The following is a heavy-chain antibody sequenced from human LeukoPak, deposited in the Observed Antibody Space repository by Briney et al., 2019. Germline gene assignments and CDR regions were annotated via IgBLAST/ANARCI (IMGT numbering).Heavy chain of an antibody. CDR2: IRSKAYGGTT. Sequence: PGRSLRLSCIASGFTFGDYALTWVRQAPGKGLEWVGFIRSKAYGGTTEYAASVKGRFTISRDDSKSIAYLQMNSLKTEDTAVYYCTRETTPYYWGQGTLVTVSS. D-gene: IGHD4-17*01. CDR3: TRETTPYY. V-gene: IGHV3-49*04. CDR1: GFTFGDYA. J-gene: IGHJ4*02.